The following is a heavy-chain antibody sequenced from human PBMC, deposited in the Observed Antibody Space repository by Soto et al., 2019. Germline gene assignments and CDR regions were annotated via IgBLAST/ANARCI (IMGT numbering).Heavy chain of an antibody. Sequence: GGSLRLSCAASGFSFRNAWMSWVRQAPGKGLEWVGHIKSQGDGGTRDYAAPVKGRFTISRDDSKNTLFLQMNSLKNEDTAVYFCTTDLQAYCDGNTCYEGNYSYDDMDVWGPGTMVTVYS. CDR3: TTDLQAYCDGNTCYEGNYSYDDMDV. CDR1: GFSFRNAW. J-gene: IGHJ6*02. D-gene: IGHD2-21*01. V-gene: IGHV3-15*01. CDR2: IKSQGDGGTR.